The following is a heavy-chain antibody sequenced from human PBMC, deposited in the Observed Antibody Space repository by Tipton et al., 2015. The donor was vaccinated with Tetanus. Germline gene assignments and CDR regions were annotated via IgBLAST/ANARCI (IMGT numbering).Heavy chain of an antibody. D-gene: IGHD2-8*02. J-gene: IGHJ6*02. CDR1: GFTFSNYA. Sequence: SLRLSCAASGFTFSNYAMSWVRQAPGKGLEWVSGVSGSGGGTNYAGPVKGRFPISRDNSKNTVYLQMNSLRAEDTAVYFCAKDRGYCTAGSCYGMDVWGQGTTVTVSS. CDR3: AKDRGYCTAGSCYGMDV. CDR2: VSGSGGGT. V-gene: IGHV3-23*01.